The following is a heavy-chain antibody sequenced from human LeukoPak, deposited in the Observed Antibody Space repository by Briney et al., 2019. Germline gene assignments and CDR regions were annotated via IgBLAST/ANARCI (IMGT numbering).Heavy chain of an antibody. CDR3: ARAPDFSSGWLLDN. J-gene: IGHJ4*02. CDR1: GGSISSSSYY. Sequence: SETLSLTCTVSGGSISSSSYYWGWIRQPPGKGLEWIGSIYYSGSTYYNPSLKSRVTISVDTSKNQFSLKLSSVTAADTAVYYCARAPDFSSGWLLDNWGQGSLVTASS. CDR2: IYYSGST. V-gene: IGHV4-39*07. D-gene: IGHD6-19*01.